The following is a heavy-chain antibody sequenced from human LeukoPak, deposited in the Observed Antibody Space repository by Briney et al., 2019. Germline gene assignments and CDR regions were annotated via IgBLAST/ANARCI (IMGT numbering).Heavy chain of an antibody. V-gene: IGHV3-23*01. CDR3: AKDLRYDFWGGAYFDY. J-gene: IGHJ4*02. Sequence: GGSLRLSCAASGFTFSNYAMGWVRQAPGKGLEWVSAISGSGGSTYYADSVKGRFTISRDNSKNTLYLQMNSLRAEDTAVYYCAKDLRYDFWGGAYFDYWGQGTLVTVSS. CDR1: GFTFSNYA. CDR2: ISGSGGST. D-gene: IGHD3-3*01.